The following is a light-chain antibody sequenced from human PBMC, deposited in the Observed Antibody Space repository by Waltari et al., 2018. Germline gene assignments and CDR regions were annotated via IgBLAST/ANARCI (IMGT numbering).Light chain of an antibody. Sequence: IVMTQSPTSLSLSLGDRKTISLNSSQSDLYSINNKNYLTWYQQKPGQPPKLLIYWASTRHSGPPDRSSGLASWTYFTLLISCLHPEHVAAYYCHQYYRTSLTFGGGTTV. CDR2: WAS. J-gene: IGKJ4*01. V-gene: IGKV4-1*01. CDR3: HQYYRTSLT. CDR1: QSDLYSINNKNY.